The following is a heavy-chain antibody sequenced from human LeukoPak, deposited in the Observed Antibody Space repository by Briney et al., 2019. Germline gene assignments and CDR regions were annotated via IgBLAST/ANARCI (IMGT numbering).Heavy chain of an antibody. Sequence: PGGSLRLSCAASGFTFSSYAMSWVRQAPGKGLEWVSAISGSGGSTYYADSVMGRFTISKDNSKNTLYLQMNSLRAEDTAVYYCARGAHKRDDYGGFFDYWGQGTLVTVSS. J-gene: IGHJ4*02. V-gene: IGHV3-23*01. CDR2: ISGSGGST. CDR3: ARGAHKRDDYGGFFDY. CDR1: GFTFSSYA. D-gene: IGHD4-23*01.